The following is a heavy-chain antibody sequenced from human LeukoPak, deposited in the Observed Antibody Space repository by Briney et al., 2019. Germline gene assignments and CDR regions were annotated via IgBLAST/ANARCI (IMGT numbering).Heavy chain of an antibody. V-gene: IGHV3-23*01. Sequence: GGSLRLSCAATGFTFSSYAMSWVRQAPGKGLEWVSAISGSGGSTYYADSVKGRLTISRDNSKNTLYLQMNSLRAEDTAVYYCAKTPDVDIVATFTEYWGQGTLVTVSS. CDR1: GFTFSSYA. CDR2: ISGSGGST. D-gene: IGHD5-12*01. CDR3: AKTPDVDIVATFTEY. J-gene: IGHJ4*02.